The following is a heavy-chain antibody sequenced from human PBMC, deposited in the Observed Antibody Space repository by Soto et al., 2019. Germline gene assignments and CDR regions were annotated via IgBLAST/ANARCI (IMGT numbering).Heavy chain of an antibody. Sequence: SETLSLTCTVSGGSISSYYWSWIRQPPGKGLEWIGYIYYSGSTNYNPSLKSRVTISVDTSKNQFSLKLSSVTAADTAVYYCAREEEGATSAFDYWGQGTLVTVSS. D-gene: IGHD1-26*01. CDR3: AREEEGATSAFDY. V-gene: IGHV4-59*01. CDR1: GGSISSYY. J-gene: IGHJ4*02. CDR2: IYYSGST.